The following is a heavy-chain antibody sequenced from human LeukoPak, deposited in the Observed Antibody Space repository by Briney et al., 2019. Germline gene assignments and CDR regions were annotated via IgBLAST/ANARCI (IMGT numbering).Heavy chain of an antibody. D-gene: IGHD2-2*01. CDR1: RVTFSSNG. CDR3: AKEPVVPAAPLDY. J-gene: IGHJ4*02. V-gene: IGHV3-30*18. CDR2: ISYDGSNK. Sequence: GGPRRLSSASERVTFSSNGIHWGRRAPGKGLEWMAVISYDGSNKYYADSVKGRFTISRDNSKNTLYLQMNSLRAGDTAVYYCAKEPVVPAAPLDYWGQGTVVTVSS.